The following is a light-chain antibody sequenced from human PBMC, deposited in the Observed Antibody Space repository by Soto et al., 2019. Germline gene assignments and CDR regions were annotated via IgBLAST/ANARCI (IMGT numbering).Light chain of an antibody. J-gene: IGKJ3*01. CDR1: QSVSNNY. V-gene: IGKV3-20*01. CDR3: HRFGGSPT. Sequence: EIVLTQSPGTLSLSPGERATLSCRASQSVSNNYLAWYQQKPGQAPRLLIYSASSRATGIPDRFSGSRSGTDLTLTISSLEPDDCEVHYWHRFGGSPTFGPGTRVDSK. CDR2: SAS.